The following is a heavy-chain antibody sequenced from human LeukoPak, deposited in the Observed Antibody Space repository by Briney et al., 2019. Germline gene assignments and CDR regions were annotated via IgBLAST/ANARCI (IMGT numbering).Heavy chain of an antibody. J-gene: IGHJ4*02. V-gene: IGHV3-72*01. CDR1: GFTFSDHY. Sequence: GGSLRLSCAASGFTFSDHYMDWVRQAPGKGLEWVGRTRNKANSYTTEYAASVKGRFTISRDDSKNSLYLQMNSLNTEDTAVYYCARVYSGSWSGSYFDYWGQGTLVTVSS. CDR3: ARVYSGSWSGSYFDY. CDR2: TRNKANSYTT. D-gene: IGHD6-6*01.